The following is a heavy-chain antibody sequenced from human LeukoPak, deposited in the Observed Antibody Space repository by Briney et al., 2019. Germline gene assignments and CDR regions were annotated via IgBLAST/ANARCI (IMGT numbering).Heavy chain of an antibody. D-gene: IGHD6-13*01. J-gene: IGHJ6*04. CDR3: TWSSSRNYYYGMDV. CDR1: GGSFSGYC. CDR2: INHSGST. V-gene: IGHV4-34*01. Sequence: PSETLSLTCAVYGGSFSGYCWSWIRQPPGKGLEWIGEINHSGSTNYNPSLKSRVTISVDTSKNQFSLKLSSVTAADTAVYYCTWSSSRNYYYGMDVWGKGTTVTVSS.